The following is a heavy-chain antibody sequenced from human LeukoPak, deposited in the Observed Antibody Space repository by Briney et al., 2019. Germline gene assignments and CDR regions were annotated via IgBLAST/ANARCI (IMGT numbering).Heavy chain of an antibody. J-gene: IGHJ5*02. Sequence: SETLSLTCTVSGGSISSYYWSWIRQPAGKGLEWIGRIYTSGSTNYNPSLKNRVTMSVDTSKNQFSLKLSSVTAADTAVYFCARGYASSWYWNWFDPWGRGTLVSVSS. V-gene: IGHV4-4*07. D-gene: IGHD6-13*01. CDR2: IYTSGST. CDR3: ARGYASSWYWNWFDP. CDR1: GGSISSYY.